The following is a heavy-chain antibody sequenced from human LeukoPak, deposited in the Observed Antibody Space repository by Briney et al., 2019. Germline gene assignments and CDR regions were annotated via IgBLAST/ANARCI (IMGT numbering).Heavy chain of an antibody. CDR2: ISHDGII. V-gene: IGHV3-74*01. CDR1: GFTFSSYV. CDR3: ARDWVYKIDY. Sequence: GGSLRLSCETAGFTFSSYVMHWVRRTPGKGLVWVSRISHDGIISYADSVKGRFTISRDNAKNTLILQMNSLRVEDTAVYYCARDWVYKIDYWGRGTLVTASS. J-gene: IGHJ4*02. D-gene: IGHD5-24*01.